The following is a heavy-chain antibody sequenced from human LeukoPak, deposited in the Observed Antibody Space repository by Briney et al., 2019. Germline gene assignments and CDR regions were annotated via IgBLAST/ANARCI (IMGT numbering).Heavy chain of an antibody. CDR2: IYYRGST. V-gene: IGHV4-59*03. Sequence: SETLSLTCTVSGGSISSSFWSWIRQPPGKGLEWIGYIYYRGSTDYNPSLKSRVTMSVDTSKNQFSLKVSSMTAADTAMYYCAHTITAGKSYYFDYWGQGTLVTVSS. CDR1: GGSISSSF. CDR3: AHTITAGKSYYFDY. J-gene: IGHJ4*02.